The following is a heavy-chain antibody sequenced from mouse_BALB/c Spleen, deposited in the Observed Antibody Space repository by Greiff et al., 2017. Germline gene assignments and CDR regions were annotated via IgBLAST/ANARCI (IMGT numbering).Heavy chain of an antibody. D-gene: IGHD2-2*01. CDR3: AHGYDAFAY. CDR1: GFNIKDYY. Sequence: EVQLQQSGAELVRPGALVKLSCKASGFNIKDYYMHWVKQRPEQGLVWIGWIDPENGNTIYDPKFQGKASITADTSSNTAYLQLSSLTSEDTAVYYCAHGYDAFAYWGQGTLVTVSA. J-gene: IGHJ3*01. CDR2: IDPENGNT. V-gene: IGHV14-1*02.